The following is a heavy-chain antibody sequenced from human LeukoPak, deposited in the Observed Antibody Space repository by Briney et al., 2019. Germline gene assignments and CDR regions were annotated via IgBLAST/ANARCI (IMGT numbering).Heavy chain of an antibody. V-gene: IGHV1-69*01. J-gene: IGHJ6*02. CDR1: GWTFSSYA. CDR2: IIPIFGTA. CDR3: ARENDSSGYYPDYYYYGMDV. Sequence: VASVTVSCLASGWTFSSYAISWVGQAPAQGREWMGGIIPIFGTANYAQKFQGRVTITADESTSTAYMELSSLRSEDTAVYYCARENDSSGYYPDYYYYGMDVWGQGTTVTVSS. D-gene: IGHD3-22*01.